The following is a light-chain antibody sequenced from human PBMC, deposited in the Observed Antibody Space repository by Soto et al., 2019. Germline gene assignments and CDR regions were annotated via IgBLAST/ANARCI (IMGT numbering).Light chain of an antibody. J-gene: IGLJ1*01. Sequence: QSALSQPPSASGPPGQSVTISCTGTSSDVGGYDYVSWYQQHPGKAPKLMIYEVSKRPSGVPDRFSGSKSGNTASLTVSGLQAEDEADYYCSSYAGSSTSVFGTGTKV. CDR2: EVS. CDR3: SSYAGSSTSV. CDR1: SSDVGGYDY. V-gene: IGLV2-8*01.